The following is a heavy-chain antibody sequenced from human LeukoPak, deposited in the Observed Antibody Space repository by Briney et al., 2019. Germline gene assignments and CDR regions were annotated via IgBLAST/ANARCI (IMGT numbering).Heavy chain of an antibody. D-gene: IGHD4-17*01. CDR2: IYYSGST. CDR1: GGSISSSSYY. V-gene: IGHV4-39*01. J-gene: IGHJ5*02. CDR3: ARHGNTVTGNWFDP. Sequence: SETLSLTCTVSGGSISSSSYYWGWIRQPPGKGLEWIGSIYYSGSTYYNPSLKSRVTISVDTSKNQFSLKLSSVTAADTAVYYRARHGNTVTGNWFDPWGQGTLVTVSS.